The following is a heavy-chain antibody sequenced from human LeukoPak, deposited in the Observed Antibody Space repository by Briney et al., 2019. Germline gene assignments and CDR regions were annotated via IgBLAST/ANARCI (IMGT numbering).Heavy chain of an antibody. J-gene: IGHJ4*02. CDR3: AKDIMSDTAALFDY. D-gene: IGHD2-21*02. CDR2: ISGSGGRT. Sequence: GGSLRLSCAASGFTFSSYAMSWVRQAPGKGLEWVSAISGSGGRTYCADSVKGRFTISRGNSKNTLYLQMNSLRAEDTAVYYCAKDIMSDTAALFDYWGQGTLVTVSS. CDR1: GFTFSSYA. V-gene: IGHV3-23*01.